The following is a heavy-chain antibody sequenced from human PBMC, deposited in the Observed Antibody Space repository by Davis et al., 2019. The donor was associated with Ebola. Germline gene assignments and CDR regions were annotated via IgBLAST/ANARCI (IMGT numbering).Heavy chain of an antibody. CDR2: MNPNSGNT. CDR3: ARGRGRSGSDYFDY. V-gene: IGHV1-8*03. J-gene: IGHJ4*02. Sequence: ASVKVSCKASGYTFTSYFINWVRQATGQGLEWMGWMNPNSGNTGYAQKFPGRVTITRNTSISTAYMELSSLRSEDTAVYYCARGRGRSGSDYFDYWGQGTLVTVSS. CDR1: GYTFTSYF. D-gene: IGHD1-26*01.